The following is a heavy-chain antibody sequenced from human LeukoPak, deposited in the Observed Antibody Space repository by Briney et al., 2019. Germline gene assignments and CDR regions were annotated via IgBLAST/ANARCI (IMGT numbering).Heavy chain of an antibody. Sequence: AGGPLRLSCAASGFTVSSNYMNWVRQAPGKGLEWVSVVSSGGSTYYADSVKGRFTISRDNSKNTLYLQMNSLRAEDTAVYYCARVVPRQYYFDYWGQGTLVTVSS. CDR2: VSSGGST. J-gene: IGHJ4*02. CDR3: ARVVPRQYYFDY. V-gene: IGHV3-53*01. CDR1: GFTVSSNY. D-gene: IGHD5-24*01.